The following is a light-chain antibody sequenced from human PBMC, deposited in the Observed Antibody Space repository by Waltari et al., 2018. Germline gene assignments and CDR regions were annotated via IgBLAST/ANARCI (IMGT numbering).Light chain of an antibody. Sequence: SYELTQPPSVSVSPGQTASITCSGDKLGDKYACWYQQKPGQSPVLCMEQDSKGPSGIPERFSGSNSGNTATLTISGTQAMDEADYYCQAWDSSTVVFGGGTKLTVL. CDR3: QAWDSSTVV. CDR1: KLGDKY. CDR2: QDS. V-gene: IGLV3-1*01. J-gene: IGLJ2*01.